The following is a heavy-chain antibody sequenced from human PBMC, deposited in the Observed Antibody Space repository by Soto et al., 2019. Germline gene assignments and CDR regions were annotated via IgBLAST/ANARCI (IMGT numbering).Heavy chain of an antibody. CDR1: GYTFTNHG. Sequence: PVNRYRKTFGYTFTNHGISCRRQASGQGLEWMGWINPYNANTNYAQKLQGRVTMTTDTSTSTAYMDLRSLTSDDTAVYYCARDRVAGIWGDAFDIWGQGTMVTVSS. CDR3: ARDRVAGIWGDAFDI. J-gene: IGHJ3*02. D-gene: IGHD3-16*01. CDR2: INPYNANT. V-gene: IGHV1-18*01.